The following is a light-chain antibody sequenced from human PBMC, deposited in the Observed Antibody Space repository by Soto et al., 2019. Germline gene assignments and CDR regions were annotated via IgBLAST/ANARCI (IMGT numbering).Light chain of an antibody. CDR3: SSYAGSNNVV. CDR2: EVS. V-gene: IGLV2-8*01. Sequence: QSVLTQPPSASGSPGQSVTISCTGTSSDVGGYNYVSWYQQHPGKAPKLMIYEVSKRPSVVPDRFSGYKSGNTASLTVSGLQAEDEADYYCSSYAGSNNVVFGGGTKLTVL. CDR1: SSDVGGYNY. J-gene: IGLJ2*01.